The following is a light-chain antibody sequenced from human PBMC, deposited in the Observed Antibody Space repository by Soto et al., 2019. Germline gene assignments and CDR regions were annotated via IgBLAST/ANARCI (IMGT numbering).Light chain of an antibody. CDR1: NSDVGYYNY. CDR3: SSYTSSTTRV. J-gene: IGLJ1*01. Sequence: QSVLTQPASVSGSPGQSITISCTGTNSDVGYYNYVSWYQQHPGKAPKLIIYEVTNRPSGASNRFSGSKSGNTASLTISGLQPEDEADYYCSSYTSSTTRVFGTGTKGTVL. CDR2: EVT. V-gene: IGLV2-14*01.